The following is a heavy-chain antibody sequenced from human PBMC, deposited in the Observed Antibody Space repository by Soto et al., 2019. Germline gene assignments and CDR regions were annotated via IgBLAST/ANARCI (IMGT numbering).Heavy chain of an antibody. V-gene: IGHV3-23*01. Sequence: QPGGSLRLSCAAFGFTFSSYAMSWVRQAPGKGLEWVSAIGNSAGTTYYADSVKGRFTISRDNSKNTLYLQMNSLRAEDTAVYYCAKGINYGDLPLSYYYGMDVCGQGTTVTVSS. CDR2: IGNSAGTT. CDR1: GFTFSSYA. D-gene: IGHD4-17*01. CDR3: AKGINYGDLPLSYYYGMDV. J-gene: IGHJ6*02.